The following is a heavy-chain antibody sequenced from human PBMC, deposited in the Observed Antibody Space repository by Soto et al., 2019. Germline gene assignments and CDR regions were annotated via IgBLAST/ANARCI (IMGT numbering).Heavy chain of an antibody. V-gene: IGHV5-10-1*01. CDR2: IDPSDSYT. D-gene: IGHD3-10*01. J-gene: IGHJ6*02. CDR1: GYSFTSYW. CDR3: ARFQTSVTMVRGVISYYGMDV. Sequence: PGESLKISCKGSGYSFTSYWISWVRQMPGKGLEWMGRIDPSDSYTNYSPSFQGHVTISADKSISTAYLQWSSLKASDTAMYYCARFQTSVTMVRGVISYYGMDVWGQGTTVTVSS.